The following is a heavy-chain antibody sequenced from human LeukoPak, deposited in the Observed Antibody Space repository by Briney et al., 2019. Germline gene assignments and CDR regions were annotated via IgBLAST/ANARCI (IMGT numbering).Heavy chain of an antibody. CDR1: GFTFSSYS. Sequence: GGSLRLSCAASGFTFSSYSMNWVRKAPGKGLEWVSSIGGSGANTYYADSVKGRFTISRDNSKSTMYLQMNSLRAEDTAVYHCAKTNGYYDLWGQGTLVTVSS. D-gene: IGHD3-22*01. J-gene: IGHJ4*02. CDR2: IGGSGANT. CDR3: AKTNGYYDL. V-gene: IGHV3-23*01.